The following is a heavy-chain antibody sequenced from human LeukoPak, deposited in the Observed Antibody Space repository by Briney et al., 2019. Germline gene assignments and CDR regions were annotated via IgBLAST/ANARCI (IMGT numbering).Heavy chain of an antibody. Sequence: SETLSLTCSVSGGSISSTNYYWGWIRQPPGKGLEWIGTIYNSGRTYYNPSLKSRVTISVDTSKNQFSLQLRSVTAADTAVYYCTRNFDRNGYYLAYWGQGNLVTVSS. V-gene: IGHV4-39*07. D-gene: IGHD3-22*01. CDR3: TRNFDRNGYYLAY. CDR1: GGSISSTNYY. CDR2: IYNSGRT. J-gene: IGHJ4*02.